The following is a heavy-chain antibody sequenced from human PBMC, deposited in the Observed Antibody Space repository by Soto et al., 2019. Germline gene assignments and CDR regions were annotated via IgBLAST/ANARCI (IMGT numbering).Heavy chain of an antibody. Sequence: ASGKVSCEASGYTFTSYDINWVRQATGQGLEWMGWMNPNSGNTGYAQKFQGRVTMTRNTSISTAYMELSSLGSEDTAVYYCARGITMVRGSDWFDPWGRGTLVTVSS. CDR3: ARGITMVRGSDWFDP. CDR2: MNPNSGNT. V-gene: IGHV1-8*01. D-gene: IGHD3-10*01. J-gene: IGHJ5*02. CDR1: GYTFTSYD.